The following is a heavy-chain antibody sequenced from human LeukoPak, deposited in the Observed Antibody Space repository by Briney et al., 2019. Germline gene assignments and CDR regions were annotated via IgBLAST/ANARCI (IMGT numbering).Heavy chain of an antibody. CDR2: ISGSGGNT. J-gene: IGHJ4*02. V-gene: IGHV3-23*01. Sequence: PGGSLRLSCAASGFTFSNYAMSWVRQAPGKGLEWVSAISGSGGNTYYADSVKGRFTISRDNSKNILYLQMNSLRAEDTAVYYCARECPDLAHLLTVDYWGQGTLVTVSS. D-gene: IGHD3-3*02. CDR1: GFTFSNYA. CDR3: ARECPDLAHLLTVDY.